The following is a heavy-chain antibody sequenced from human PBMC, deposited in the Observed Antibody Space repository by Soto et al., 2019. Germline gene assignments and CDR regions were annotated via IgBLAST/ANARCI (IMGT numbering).Heavy chain of an antibody. V-gene: IGHV6-1*01. CDR1: GDSVSSNSAA. CDR3: ARATDESGFGEFTFANDAFDI. Sequence: QSQTLSLTCAISGDSVSSNSAAWNWIRQSPSRGLEWLGRTYYRSKWYNDYAVSVKSRITINPDTSKNQFSLQLNSVTPEDTAVYYCARATDESGFGEFTFANDAFDIWGQGTMVTVSS. D-gene: IGHD3-10*01. J-gene: IGHJ3*02. CDR2: TYYRSKWYN.